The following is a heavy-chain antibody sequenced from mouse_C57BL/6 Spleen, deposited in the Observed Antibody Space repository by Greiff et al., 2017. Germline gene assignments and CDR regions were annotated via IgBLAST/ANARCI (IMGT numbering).Heavy chain of an antibody. V-gene: IGHV1-69*01. J-gene: IGHJ3*01. CDR3: ARSELSGFFAY. Sequence: VQLQQPGAELVMPGASVKLSCKASGYPFTSYWMHWVKQRPGQGLEWIGEIDPSVSYTNYNQKFKGKSTLTVDKSSSTAYMQLSSLTSDESAVYYCARSELSGFFAYWGQGTLVTVSA. CDR1: GYPFTSYW. CDR2: IDPSVSYT. D-gene: IGHD1-3*01.